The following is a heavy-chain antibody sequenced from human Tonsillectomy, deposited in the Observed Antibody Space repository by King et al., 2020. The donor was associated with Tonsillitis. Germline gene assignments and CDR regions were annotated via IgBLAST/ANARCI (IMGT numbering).Heavy chain of an antibody. CDR2: INTNTGNT. CDR3: VRQDTSGWLFDY. J-gene: IGHJ4*02. D-gene: IGHD6-19*01. Sequence: QLVQSGSELKKPGASVKLSCKASGYIFTNYAINWVRQAPGQGLEWMGWINTNTGNTASAQGFTGRFVFSLDTSISTAYLQISSLKAEDTAVYYCVRQDTSGWLFDYWGQGALLTVSS. CDR1: GYIFTNYA. V-gene: IGHV7-4-1*02.